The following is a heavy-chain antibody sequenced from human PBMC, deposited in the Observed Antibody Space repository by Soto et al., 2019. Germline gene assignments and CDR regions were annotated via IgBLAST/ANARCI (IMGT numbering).Heavy chain of an antibody. CDR1: GGSISSGGYS. CDR3: ARANVWGSYMGYFDL. Sequence: QLQLQESGSGLVKPSQTLSLTCAVSGGSISSGGYSWSWIRQPPGKGLEWIGYVYHSGSTYYNPSLKSRVTISVDRSKNQFSLKLSSVTAADTAVYYCARANVWGSYMGYFDLWGRGTLVTVSS. CDR2: VYHSGST. V-gene: IGHV4-30-2*01. D-gene: IGHD3-16*01. J-gene: IGHJ2*01.